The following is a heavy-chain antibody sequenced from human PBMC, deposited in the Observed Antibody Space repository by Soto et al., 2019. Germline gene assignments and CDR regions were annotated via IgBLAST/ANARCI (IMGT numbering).Heavy chain of an antibody. J-gene: IGHJ4*02. CDR1: GFSLANYP. CDR2: SSPSGDTI. V-gene: IGHV3-48*02. CDR3: AKGPHTNVGWPYYFES. D-gene: IGHD6-19*01. Sequence: GSLRLSCVASGFSLANYPMNWVRQTPGKGLEWISYSSPSGDTIYYADSVEGRFTISRDNARNSLSLHMSSLRDEDSALYYCAKGPHTNVGWPYYFESWGQGVPVTVSS.